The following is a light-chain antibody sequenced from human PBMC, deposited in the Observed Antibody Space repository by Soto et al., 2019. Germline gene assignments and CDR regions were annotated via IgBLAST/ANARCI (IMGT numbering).Light chain of an antibody. CDR2: TGT. CDR3: LQHNSFPYT. J-gene: IGKJ2*01. CDR1: QGISNY. Sequence: DIQMTQSPSAMSASVGDRVTITCRASQGISNYLAWFQQKPGRVPQRLIYSTGTTLGSGAPSRFSGSGSGTEFTLTISSLQPEDFATYYCLQHNSFPYTFGQGTKLEMK. V-gene: IGKV1-17*03.